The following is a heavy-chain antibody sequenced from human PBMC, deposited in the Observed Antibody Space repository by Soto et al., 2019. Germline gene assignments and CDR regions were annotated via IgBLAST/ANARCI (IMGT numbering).Heavy chain of an antibody. V-gene: IGHV4-59*01. CDR1: GGSISSYY. D-gene: IGHD6-13*01. CDR2: IYYSGST. CDR3: AREGIGVARGAGWFDP. Sequence: PSETLSLTCTVSGGSISSYYWSWIRQPPGKGLEWIGYIYYSGSTNYNPSLKSRVTISVDTSKNQFSLKLSSVTAADTAVYYCAREGIGVARGAGWFDPWGQGTLVTVSS. J-gene: IGHJ5*02.